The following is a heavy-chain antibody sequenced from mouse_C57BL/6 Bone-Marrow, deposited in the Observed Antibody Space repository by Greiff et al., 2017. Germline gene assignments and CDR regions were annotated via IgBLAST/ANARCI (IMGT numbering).Heavy chain of an antibody. D-gene: IGHD1-1*01. CDR3: AREGYYYGSYYAMDY. Sequence: VKLMESGAELVRPGTSVKMSCKASGYTFTNYWIGWAKQRPGHGLEWIGDIYPGGGYTNYNENFKGKATLTADKSSSTAYMQFSSLTSEDSAIYYCAREGYYYGSYYAMDYWGQGTSVTVSS. V-gene: IGHV1-63*01. J-gene: IGHJ4*01. CDR1: GYTFTNYW. CDR2: IYPGGGYT.